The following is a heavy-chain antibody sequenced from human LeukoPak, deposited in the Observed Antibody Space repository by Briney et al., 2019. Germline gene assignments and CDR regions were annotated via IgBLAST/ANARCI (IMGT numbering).Heavy chain of an antibody. CDR1: GYSISSGYY. CDR2: IYHSGST. J-gene: IGHJ4*02. D-gene: IGHD4-11*01. Sequence: PSETLSLTCTVSGYSISSGYYWGWIRQPPGKGLEWIGSIYHSGSTYYNPSLKSRVTISVDTSKNQFSLKLSSVTAADTAVYYCASLPFTGNWGQGTLVTVSS. V-gene: IGHV4-38-2*02. CDR3: ASLPFTGN.